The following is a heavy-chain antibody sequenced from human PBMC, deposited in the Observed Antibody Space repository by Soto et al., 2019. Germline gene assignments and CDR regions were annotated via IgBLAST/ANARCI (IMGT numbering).Heavy chain of an antibody. D-gene: IGHD3-22*01. J-gene: IGHJ4*02. CDR3: ARDSVYYDSSGYYVH. V-gene: IGHV1-18*01. CDR2: SSAYNGNT. Sequence: QVQLVPSGAEVKKPGASVKVSCTASGYTFTSYGLNWVRQPPGQGLESMGWSSAYNGNTNYAQKRQGRVTMTTDTSTSTDYVEPRSMRSDETAVYVCARDSVYYDSSGYYVHWGQGTLVTVSS. CDR1: GYTFTSYG.